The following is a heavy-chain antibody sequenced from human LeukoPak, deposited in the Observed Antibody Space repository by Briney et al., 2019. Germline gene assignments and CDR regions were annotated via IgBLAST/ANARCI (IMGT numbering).Heavy chain of an antibody. Sequence: ASVKVSCKASGYTFTSYYMHWVRQAPGQGREWMGIINPSGGSTSYAQKFQGRVTMTRDTSTSTVYMELSSLRSEDTAVYYCARVAGGEMATNHFDYCGQGTLVTVSS. CDR1: GYTFTSYY. CDR3: ARVAGGEMATNHFDY. V-gene: IGHV1-46*01. D-gene: IGHD5-24*01. CDR2: INPSGGST. J-gene: IGHJ4*02.